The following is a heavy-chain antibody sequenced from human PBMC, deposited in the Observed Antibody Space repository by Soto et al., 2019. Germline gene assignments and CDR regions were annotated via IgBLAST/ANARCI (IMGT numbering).Heavy chain of an antibody. CDR3: ARGSGRYLYGLGTVSSGMDV. V-gene: IGHV4-39*07. D-gene: IGHD3-10*01. Sequence: SETVSLTCTLSGASISNNRYSWDWIRQPPGKVLEWFGSIYYSGSTYYNPSLQSRLTMSLDKSKNQFSLNLRSGTAADTAIYFCARGSGRYLYGLGTVSSGMDVWGQGTTVT. J-gene: IGHJ6*02. CDR2: IYYSGST. CDR1: GASISNNRYS.